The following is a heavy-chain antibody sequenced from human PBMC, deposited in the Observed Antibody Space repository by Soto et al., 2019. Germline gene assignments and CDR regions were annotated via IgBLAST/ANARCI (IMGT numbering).Heavy chain of an antibody. D-gene: IGHD2-2*01. CDR1: GFTFSSYA. Sequence: PGGSLRLSCAASGFTFSSYAMSWVRQAPGKGLEWVSAISGSGGSTYYADSVKGRFTISRDNSKNTLYLQMNSLRAEDTAVYYCAKFTGYCSSTSCYDYYYYGMDVWGQGTTVTVSS. CDR3: AKFTGYCSSTSCYDYYYYGMDV. V-gene: IGHV3-23*01. CDR2: ISGSGGST. J-gene: IGHJ6*02.